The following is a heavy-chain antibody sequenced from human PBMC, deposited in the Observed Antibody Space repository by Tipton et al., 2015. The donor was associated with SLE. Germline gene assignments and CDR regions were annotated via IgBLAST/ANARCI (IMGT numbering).Heavy chain of an antibody. CDR1: GGSMSICGHY. D-gene: IGHD2/OR15-2a*01. CDR3: ARSAFYGLDAFDI. Sequence: TLSLTCTVSGGSMSICGHYWTWIRQRPGKGLEWIGYIYYSGSTYYNPSLKSRVTISVDTSKNQFFLDLKSVTAADTAVYYCARSAFYGLDAFDIWGQGTVVTVSS. CDR2: IYYSGST. V-gene: IGHV4-31*03. J-gene: IGHJ3*02.